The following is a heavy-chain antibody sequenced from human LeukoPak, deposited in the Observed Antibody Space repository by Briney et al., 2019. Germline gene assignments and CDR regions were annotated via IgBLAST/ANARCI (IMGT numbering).Heavy chain of an antibody. Sequence: RGASVKVSCKASGYTFTSYGISWVRQAPGQGLEWMGWIYPNSGGTNYAQKFQGRVTMTRDTSISTAYMELSRLRSDDTAVYYCARSEQFPYYMDVWGKGTTVTVSS. J-gene: IGHJ6*03. D-gene: IGHD6-19*01. CDR2: IYPNSGGT. CDR1: GYTFTSYG. V-gene: IGHV1-2*02. CDR3: ARSEQFPYYMDV.